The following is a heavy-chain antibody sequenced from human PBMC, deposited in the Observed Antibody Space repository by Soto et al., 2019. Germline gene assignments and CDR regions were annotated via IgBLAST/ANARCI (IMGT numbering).Heavy chain of an antibody. J-gene: IGHJ3*01. Sequence: EVQLVESGGGLVQPGGSLRLSCAASGFTFSSYSMNWVRQAPGKGLEWVSYISSGSSTIYYADSVKGRFTISRDNAKNSLYLQMISLRAEDTAVYYCARAEYGDYSAFDLWGQGTMVTVSS. V-gene: IGHV3-48*01. CDR2: ISSGSSTI. CDR3: ARAEYGDYSAFDL. D-gene: IGHD4-17*01. CDR1: GFTFSSYS.